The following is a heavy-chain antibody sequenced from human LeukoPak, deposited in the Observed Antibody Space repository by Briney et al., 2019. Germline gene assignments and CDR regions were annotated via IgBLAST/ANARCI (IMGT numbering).Heavy chain of an antibody. CDR1: GGSISSYY. CDR2: IYYSGST. V-gene: IGHV4-59*01. Sequence: SETLSLTCTVSGGSISSYYWSWIRQPPGKGLEGIGYIYYSGSTNYNPSLKSRVTISVDTSKNQFSLKLSSVTAADTAVYYCARDLEGYCSGGSCYSHWFDPWGQGTLVTVSS. CDR3: ARDLEGYCSGGSCYSHWFDP. J-gene: IGHJ5*02. D-gene: IGHD2-15*01.